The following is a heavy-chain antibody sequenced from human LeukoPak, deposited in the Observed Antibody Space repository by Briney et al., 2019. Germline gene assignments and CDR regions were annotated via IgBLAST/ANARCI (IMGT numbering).Heavy chain of an antibody. CDR2: INHSGST. CDR1: GGSFSGYY. Sequence: PSETLSLTCAVYGGSFSGYYWSWIRQPPGKGLEWIGEINHSGSTNYNPSLKSRVTISVDTSKNQFSLELSSVTAADTAVYYCARGSGYSYGYVYYWGQGTLVTVSS. CDR3: ARGSGYSYGYVYY. D-gene: IGHD5-18*01. J-gene: IGHJ4*02. V-gene: IGHV4-34*01.